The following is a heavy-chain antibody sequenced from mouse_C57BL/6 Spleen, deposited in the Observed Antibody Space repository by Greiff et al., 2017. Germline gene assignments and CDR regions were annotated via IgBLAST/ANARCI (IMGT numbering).Heavy chain of an antibody. Sequence: QVQLQQSGAELVRPGASVKLSCKASGYTFTDYYITWVKQRPGQGLEWIARIYPGSGNTYYNEKFKGKATLTAEKSSSTAYMQLSSLTSEDSAVYFCGRSGDYDEAYWGQGTLVTVSA. CDR2: IYPGSGNT. D-gene: IGHD2-4*01. V-gene: IGHV1-76*01. CDR1: GYTFTDYY. CDR3: GRSGDYDEAY. J-gene: IGHJ3*01.